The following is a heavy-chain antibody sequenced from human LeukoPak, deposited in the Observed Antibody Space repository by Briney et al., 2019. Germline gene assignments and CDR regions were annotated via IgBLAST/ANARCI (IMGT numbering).Heavy chain of an antibody. Sequence: SETLSLTCSVSGGSLSSSSYYWGWIRQPPGRGLEWIGNIYETGSTNYNPSLKSRVTISVDTSKNQFSLKLSSVTAADTAVYYCARAIEVGAMTPFDYWGQGTLVTVSS. V-gene: IGHV4-39*01. CDR2: IYETGST. CDR3: ARAIEVGAMTPFDY. D-gene: IGHD1-26*01. J-gene: IGHJ4*02. CDR1: GGSLSSSSYY.